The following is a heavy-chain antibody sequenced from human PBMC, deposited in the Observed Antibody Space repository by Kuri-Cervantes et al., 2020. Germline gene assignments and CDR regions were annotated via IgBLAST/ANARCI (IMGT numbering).Heavy chain of an antibody. J-gene: IGHJ4*02. V-gene: IGHV3-33*06. Sequence: LSLTCAASGFTFDDYAMHWVRQAPGKGLEWVAVIWYDGSNKYYADSVKGRFTISRDNSKNTLYLQMNSLRAEDTAVYYCAKEKYSSGCYDYWGQGTLVTVSS. CDR1: GFTFDDYA. D-gene: IGHD6-19*01. CDR3: AKEKYSSGCYDY. CDR2: IWYDGSNK.